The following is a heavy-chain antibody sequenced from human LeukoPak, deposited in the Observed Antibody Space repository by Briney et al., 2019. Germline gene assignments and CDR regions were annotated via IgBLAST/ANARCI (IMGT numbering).Heavy chain of an antibody. Sequence: GGSLRLSCAASGFTFSSYSMNWVRQAPGKGLEWVSYISSSSSTIYYADSVKGRFTISRDNAKNSLYLQMNSLRAEDTAVYYCAREGYDYVWGSYRPYYFDYWGQGTLVTVYS. CDR3: AREGYDYVWGSYRPYYFDY. D-gene: IGHD3-16*02. CDR1: GFTFSSYS. V-gene: IGHV3-48*01. CDR2: ISSSSSTI. J-gene: IGHJ4*02.